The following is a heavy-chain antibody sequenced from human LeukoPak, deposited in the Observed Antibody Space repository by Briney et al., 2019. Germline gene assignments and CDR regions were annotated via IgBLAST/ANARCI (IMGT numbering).Heavy chain of an antibody. D-gene: IGHD4-17*01. J-gene: IGHJ1*01. CDR2: ISGSGDTT. CDR1: GFIFTNYA. V-gene: IGHV3-23*01. CDR3: AKNRGDYDPEYFQH. Sequence: GGSLRLSCVASGFIFTNYALSWVRQAPGKGLESVSVISGSGDTTYYADSVKGRFTISRDNSKSTLYLQMNSLRAEDTAVYYCAKNRGDYDPEYFQHWGQGTLVTVSS.